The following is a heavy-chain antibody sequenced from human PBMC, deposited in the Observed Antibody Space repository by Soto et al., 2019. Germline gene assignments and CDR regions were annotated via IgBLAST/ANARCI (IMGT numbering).Heavy chain of an antibody. D-gene: IGHD2-2*01. CDR1: GGSFSGYY. V-gene: IGHV4-34*01. Sequence: SETLSLTCAVYGGSFSGYYWSWIRQPPGKGLEWIGEINHSGSTNYNPSLKSRVTLSVDTSKNQFSLKLSSVTAADTAVYYCARGPRYCSSTSCNRYYYYYGMDVWGQGTTVTVSS. J-gene: IGHJ6*02. CDR3: ARGPRYCSSTSCNRYYYYYGMDV. CDR2: INHSGST.